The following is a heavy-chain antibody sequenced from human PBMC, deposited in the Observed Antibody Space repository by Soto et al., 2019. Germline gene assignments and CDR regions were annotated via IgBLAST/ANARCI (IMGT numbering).Heavy chain of an antibody. CDR1: GGTFSSYA. D-gene: IGHD3-10*01. CDR2: ISAYNGNT. Sequence: ASVKVSCKASGGTFSSYAISWVRQAPGQGLEWMGWISAYNGNTNYAQKLQGRVTMTTDTSTSTAYMELRSLRSDDTAVYYCARGLLGESLGYWGQGTLVTVSS. V-gene: IGHV1-18*01. CDR3: ARGLLGESLGY. J-gene: IGHJ4*02.